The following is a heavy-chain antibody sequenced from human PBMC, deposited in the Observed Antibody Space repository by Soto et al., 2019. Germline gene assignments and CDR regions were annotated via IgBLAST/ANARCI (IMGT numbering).Heavy chain of an antibody. J-gene: IGHJ4*02. CDR3: ARVRFGDAFVY. CDR2: VNPDNHNT. Sequence: QVQLVQSGPEVKKPGASVKVSCEVSGYRFPSFGINWVRQAPGQGLEWVGWVNPDNHNTNYAQNLQHRVSLTTDTSTNTAFLELRDLTCDDTAVYYCARVRFGDAFVYWGQGTLVTVSS. CDR1: GYRFPSFG. D-gene: IGHD4-17*01. V-gene: IGHV1-18*01.